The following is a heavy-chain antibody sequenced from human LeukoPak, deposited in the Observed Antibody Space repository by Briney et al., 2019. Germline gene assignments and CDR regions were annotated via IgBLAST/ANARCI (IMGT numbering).Heavy chain of an antibody. CDR3: AKDSKYSSSYYFDY. Sequence: GGSLRLSCAASGFTFSSYGMHWVRQAPGKGLEWVAFIRYDGSNKYYADSVKGRFTISRDNSKNTLYLQMNSLRAEDTAVYYCAKDSKYSSSYYFDYWGQGTLVTVSS. CDR1: GFTFSSYG. D-gene: IGHD6-6*01. J-gene: IGHJ4*02. CDR2: IRYDGSNK. V-gene: IGHV3-30*02.